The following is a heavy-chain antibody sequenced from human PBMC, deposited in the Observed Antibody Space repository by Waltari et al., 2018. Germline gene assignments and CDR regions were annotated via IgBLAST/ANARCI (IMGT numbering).Heavy chain of an antibody. CDR1: GGSISSYY. D-gene: IGHD3-10*01. V-gene: IGHV4-59*01. Sequence: QVQLQESGPGLVKPSETLSLTCTVSGGSISSYYWSWIRQPPGKGLEWIGYIYYNGSTNYNPSLKSRVTISVDTSKNQFSLKLSSVTAADTAVYYCARGPRGSWYFDLWGRGTLVTVSS. CDR2: IYYNGST. CDR3: ARGPRGSWYFDL. J-gene: IGHJ2*01.